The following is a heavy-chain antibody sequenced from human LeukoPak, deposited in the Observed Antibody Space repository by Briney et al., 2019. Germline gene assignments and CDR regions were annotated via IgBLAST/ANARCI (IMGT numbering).Heavy chain of an antibody. CDR2: IKRDGNEK. V-gene: IGHV3-7*01. D-gene: IGHD3-10*01. Sequence: GGSLRLSCAASGFTISNYWMSWVRQAPGKGLEWVADIKRDGNEKHYVDSVKGRFTISRDNAKNLLYLQMSGLRVEDTAVYYCALNMVGGQIFDFWGQGTLVTVSS. J-gene: IGHJ4*02. CDR3: ALNMVGGQIFDF. CDR1: GFTISNYW.